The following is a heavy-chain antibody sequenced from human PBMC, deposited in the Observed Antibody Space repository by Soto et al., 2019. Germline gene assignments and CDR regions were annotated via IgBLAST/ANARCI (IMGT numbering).Heavy chain of an antibody. CDR2: IPSDGRDV. CDR3: TRDDSGLGIDY. Sequence: GGSLRLSCEASGFNFRDFWMHWVRQPPGKGPEWVSNIPSDGRDVSYADSVRGRFTISRDDARNTLYLQMSDLRVEDTAIYYCTRDDSGLGIDYWGQGTQVTVS. D-gene: IGHD1-26*01. J-gene: IGHJ4*02. V-gene: IGHV3-74*01. CDR1: GFNFRDFW.